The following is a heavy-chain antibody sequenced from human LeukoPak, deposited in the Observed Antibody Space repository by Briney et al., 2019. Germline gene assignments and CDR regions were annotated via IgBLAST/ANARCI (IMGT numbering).Heavy chain of an antibody. CDR3: AKEGGKSSRSCYYFDH. CDR1: GFTFSSYA. D-gene: IGHD2-2*01. V-gene: IGHV3-23*01. J-gene: IGHJ4*02. Sequence: PAGSLTLSCAASGFTFSSYAMTWVRQAPAKGLEWVSVINGGGCSTFYPDSVNGRFTIYRDNSKNTLYLQMNSLRAEDTAVYYCAKEGGKSSRSCYYFDHWGQGSLVTVSS. CDR2: INGGGCST.